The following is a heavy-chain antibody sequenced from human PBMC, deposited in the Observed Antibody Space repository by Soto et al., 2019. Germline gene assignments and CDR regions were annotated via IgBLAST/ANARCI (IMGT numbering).Heavy chain of an antibody. J-gene: IGHJ4*02. CDR2: IDPSDSYT. CDR3: ARHLPAGDSIVWRYFDY. V-gene: IGHV5-10-1*01. CDR1: GYSFTNYC. D-gene: IGHD2-21*01. Sequence: PGESLKISCKGSGYSFTNYCIAWVRQMPGKGLEWMGKIDPSDSYTNYSPSFQGHVTISADKSITTAYLQWSSLKASDTGMYYCARHLPAGDSIVWRYFDYWGQGTLVTVSS.